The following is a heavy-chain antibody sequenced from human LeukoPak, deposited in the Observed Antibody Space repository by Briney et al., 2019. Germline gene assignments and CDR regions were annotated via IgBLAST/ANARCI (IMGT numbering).Heavy chain of an antibody. V-gene: IGHV3-21*04. J-gene: IGHJ4*02. D-gene: IGHD5-18*01. CDR2: ISSSSSYI. CDR1: GFTFSSYS. Sequence: GGSLRLSCAASGFTFSSYSMNWVRQAPGKGLEWVSSISSSSSYIYYADSVKGRFNISRDNAKNSLYLQMNSLRAEDTALYYCARLSRNRGYSYGHVDYWGQGTLVTVSS. CDR3: ARLSRNRGYSYGHVDY.